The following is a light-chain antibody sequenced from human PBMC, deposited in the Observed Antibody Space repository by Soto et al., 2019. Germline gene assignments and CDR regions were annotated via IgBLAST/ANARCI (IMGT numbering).Light chain of an antibody. CDR3: QQYGSSPLT. J-gene: IGKJ4*01. V-gene: IGKV3-20*01. CDR1: QSVSSSY. Sequence: EVVLTQSPCTLSLSPGERATLSCRASQSVSSSYLACYQQKPGQAPRLLIYGASSRATGIPDRFSGSGSGTDFTLTISRLEPEDFAVYYCQQYGSSPLTFGGGTKVDIK. CDR2: GAS.